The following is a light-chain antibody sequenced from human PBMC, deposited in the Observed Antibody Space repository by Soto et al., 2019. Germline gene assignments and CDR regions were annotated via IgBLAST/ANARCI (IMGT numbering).Light chain of an antibody. CDR2: AEX. CDR3: QQSYSTPPIT. CDR1: QSITTY. J-gene: IGKJ5*01. V-gene: IGKV1-39*01. Sequence: IQMTQSPSSLSSSVGDRVTITXRASQSITTYLNWYQQTAGKXTKLLXXAEXSLQSGVPSRFIGSGSGTDFTLTISSLQPEDFATYYCQQSYSTPPITFGQGTRLEI.